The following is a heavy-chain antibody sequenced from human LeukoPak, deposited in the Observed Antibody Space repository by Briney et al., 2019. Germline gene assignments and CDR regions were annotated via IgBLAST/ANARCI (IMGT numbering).Heavy chain of an antibody. CDR2: INHSGST. J-gene: IGHJ5*02. CDR3: ARGNVGYYDFWSGPFDP. D-gene: IGHD3-3*01. Sequence: PSETLSLTCAVYGGSFSGYYWSWIRQPPGKGLEWIGEINHSGSTNYNPSLKSRVTISVDTSKNQFSLKLSSVTAADTAVYYCARGNVGYYDFWSGPFDPWGQGTLVTVSS. CDR1: GGSFSGYY. V-gene: IGHV4-34*01.